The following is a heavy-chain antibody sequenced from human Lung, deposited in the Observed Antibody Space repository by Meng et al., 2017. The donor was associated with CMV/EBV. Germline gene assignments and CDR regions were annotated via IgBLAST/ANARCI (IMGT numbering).Heavy chain of an antibody. CDR2: IIPILGTA. CDR1: LGTFRSYT. J-gene: IGHJ6*01. CDR3: AKTFTRDWLFMGEYGMDV. Sequence: SSXXVSRQPSLGTFRSYTFSWVRPVPGQGLEWMGRIIPILGTANYAQRFQGRVTITADKSTGTAYMELNALTSEDTSIYYCAKTFTRDWLFMGEYGMDVWXHGNTV. V-gene: IGHV1-69*08. D-gene: IGHD3-22*01.